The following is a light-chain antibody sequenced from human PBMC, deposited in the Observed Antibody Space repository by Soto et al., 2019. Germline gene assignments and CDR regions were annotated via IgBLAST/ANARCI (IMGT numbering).Light chain of an antibody. V-gene: IGKV3-20*01. CDR2: GAS. CDR3: QQYASSPYT. J-gene: IGKJ2*01. Sequence: IVMTQSPATLSVSPGERATLSCRASQSVSSNLAWYQQKPGQAPRLLIYGASRRATGIPDRFSGRESGTDFTLTITTLEPEDSAVYFCQQYASSPYTFGQGTEVDI. CDR1: QSVSSN.